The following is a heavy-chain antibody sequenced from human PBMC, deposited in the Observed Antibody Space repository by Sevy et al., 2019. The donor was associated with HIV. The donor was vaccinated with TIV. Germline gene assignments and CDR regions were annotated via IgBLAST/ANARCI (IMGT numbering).Heavy chain of an antibody. CDR1: GFTFSSYA. J-gene: IGHJ4*02. D-gene: IGHD1-26*01. V-gene: IGHV3-23*01. CDR3: AKCRWELLPLDY. CDR2: IRGSGDNT. Sequence: GGSLRLSCAASGFTFSSYAMNWVRQAPGKGLEWVSSIRGSGDNTYYADAVKGRFTISRDNSKNTLYLQMNTLKVEDTAVYYCAKCRWELLPLDYWGQGTPVTVSS.